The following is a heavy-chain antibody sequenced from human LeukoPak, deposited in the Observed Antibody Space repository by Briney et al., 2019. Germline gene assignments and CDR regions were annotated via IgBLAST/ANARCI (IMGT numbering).Heavy chain of an antibody. CDR3: AKRVGGVNNFDY. CDR2: ISGSGGTT. J-gene: IGHJ4*02. Sequence: PGGSLRLSCAASGFTFRSFSMNWVRQAPGKGLEWVSVISGSGGTTYYADSVKGRFTISRDNSKNMLYLQMNSLRAEDTAVYYCAKRVGGVNNFDYWGQGTLVTVSS. D-gene: IGHD3-16*01. V-gene: IGHV3-23*01. CDR1: GFTFRSFS.